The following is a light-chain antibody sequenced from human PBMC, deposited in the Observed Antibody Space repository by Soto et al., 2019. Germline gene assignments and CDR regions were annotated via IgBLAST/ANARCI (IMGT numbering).Light chain of an antibody. V-gene: IGLV1-51*02. J-gene: IGLJ1*01. CDR3: GKWDSGRSGFV. CDR1: NSNIGNSY. CDR2: ENA. Sequence: QSVLTQPPSVSAAPGQKVTISCSGSNSNIGNSYVYWYQQFPGAAPKLLMYENAKRASGIPDRFSGSKSGAAATLAITGIQTGDEADYYCGKWDSGRSGFVFVPGTKVTVL.